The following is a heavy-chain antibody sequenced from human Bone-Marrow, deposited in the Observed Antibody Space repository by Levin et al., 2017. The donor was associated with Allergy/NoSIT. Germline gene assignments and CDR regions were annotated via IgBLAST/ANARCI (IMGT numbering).Heavy chain of an antibody. V-gene: IGHV3-7*01. CDR2: IKPDGSER. CDR1: GFTFSSYW. D-gene: IGHD3-16*01. J-gene: IGHJ4*02. Sequence: ASVKVSCAASGFTFSSYWVTWVRQAPGKGLEWVANIKPDGSERSYVDSVKGRFTISRDNARNSLYLQMNSLRVEDTAVYYCAREDYRSFDFWGQGTLVTVSS. CDR3: AREDYRSFDF.